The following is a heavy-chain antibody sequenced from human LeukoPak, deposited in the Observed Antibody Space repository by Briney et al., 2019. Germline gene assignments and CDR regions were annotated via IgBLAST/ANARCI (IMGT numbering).Heavy chain of an antibody. D-gene: IGHD2-21*02. V-gene: IGHV4-59*08. J-gene: IGHJ6*02. CDR2: IYYSGST. CDR3: ARGLCGSDCGADYGMDV. CDR1: GGSISSYY. Sequence: SETLSLTCTVSGGSISSYYWSWIRQPPGKGLEWIGYIYYSGSTNYNPSLKSRVTISVDTSKNQFSLKLSSVTAADTAVYHCARGLCGSDCGADYGMDVWGRGTTVTVSS.